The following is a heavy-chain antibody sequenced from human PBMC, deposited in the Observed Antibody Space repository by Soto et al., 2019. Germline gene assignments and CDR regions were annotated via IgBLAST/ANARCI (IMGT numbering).Heavy chain of an antibody. CDR3: AKIRSSSWYDEHAFDI. Sequence: PGGSLRLSCAASGFTFSSYAMSWVRQAPGKGLEWVSAISGSGGNTYYADSVKGRFTISRDNSKNTLYLQMNSLRAEDTAVYYCAKIRSSSWYDEHAFDIWGQGTMVTVSS. CDR2: ISGSGGNT. D-gene: IGHD6-13*01. J-gene: IGHJ3*02. CDR1: GFTFSSYA. V-gene: IGHV3-23*01.